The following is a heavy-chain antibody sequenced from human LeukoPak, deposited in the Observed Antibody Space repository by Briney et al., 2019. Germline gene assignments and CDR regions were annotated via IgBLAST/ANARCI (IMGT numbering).Heavy chain of an antibody. J-gene: IGHJ4*02. Sequence: GGSLRLSCAASGFTFSSYSMNWVRQAPGKGLEWVSSISSSGKYIYYADSVKGRFTISRDNSKNTLYLQMNSLRAEDTAVYYCARELYSGSYVGGFDYWGQGTLVTVSS. CDR3: ARELYSGSYVGGFDY. CDR1: GFTFSSYS. V-gene: IGHV3-21*01. CDR2: ISSSGKYI. D-gene: IGHD1-26*01.